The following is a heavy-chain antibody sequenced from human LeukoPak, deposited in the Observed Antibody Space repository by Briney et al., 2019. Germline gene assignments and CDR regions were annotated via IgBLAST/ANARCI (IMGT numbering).Heavy chain of an antibody. J-gene: IGHJ4*02. Sequence: ASVKVSCKASGGTFSSYAISWVRQAPGQGLEWMGGIIPIFGTANYAQKFQGRVTITAGESTSTAYMELSSLRSEDTAVYYCARVKERGIAVAGTAYYFDYWGQGTLVTVSS. V-gene: IGHV1-69*13. D-gene: IGHD6-19*01. CDR3: ARVKERGIAVAGTAYYFDY. CDR1: GGTFSSYA. CDR2: IIPIFGTA.